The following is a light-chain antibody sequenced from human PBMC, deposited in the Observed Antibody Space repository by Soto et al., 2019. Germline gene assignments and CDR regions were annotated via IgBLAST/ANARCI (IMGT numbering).Light chain of an antibody. CDR3: QQYGSSPLFT. V-gene: IGKV3-20*01. J-gene: IGKJ3*01. CDR2: GAS. CDR1: QSVSSSY. Sequence: EIVFTQSPGTLSFSPGERATLSCRASQSVSSSYLAWYQQKPGHAPRLLIYGASSRATGIPDRFSGSGSGTDFTLTISRLEPEDFAVYYCQQYGSSPLFTFGPGTKVDIK.